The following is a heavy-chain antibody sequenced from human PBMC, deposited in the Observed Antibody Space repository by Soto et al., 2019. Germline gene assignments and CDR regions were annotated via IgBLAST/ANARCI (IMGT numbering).Heavy chain of an antibody. CDR3: AKAILAGSYGSSWYYFDY. CDR1: GFTFDDYA. J-gene: IGHJ4*02. V-gene: IGHV3-9*01. Sequence: EVQLVESGGGLVQPGRSMRLSCAASGFTFDDYAMHWVRQAPGKGLEWVSGISWNSGSIGYADSVKGRFTISRDNAKNPLYLQMNRPRAEDTALYYCAKAILAGSYGSSWYYFDYWGQGTLVTVSS. D-gene: IGHD6-13*01. CDR2: ISWNSGSI.